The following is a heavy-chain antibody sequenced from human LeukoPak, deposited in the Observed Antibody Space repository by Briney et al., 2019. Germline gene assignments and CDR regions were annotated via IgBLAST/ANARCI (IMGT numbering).Heavy chain of an antibody. CDR1: GFTFSNYG. V-gene: IGHV3-33*01. J-gene: IGHJ4*02. CDR2: IQYDGSKT. D-gene: IGHD2-2*01. Sequence: AGRSLRLSCAASGFTFSNYGMHWVRQPPGQGLEWLTAIQYDGSKTYYAESVRGRITISRDDSKNTLYLQMNSLRAEDTAVYYCARDPCSSPSCFDYWGQGTLVTVSS. CDR3: ARDPCSSPSCFDY.